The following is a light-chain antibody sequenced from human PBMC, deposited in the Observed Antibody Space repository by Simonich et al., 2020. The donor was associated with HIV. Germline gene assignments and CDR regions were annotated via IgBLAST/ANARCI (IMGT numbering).Light chain of an antibody. J-gene: IGLJ2*01. CDR1: SSDIGAFNY. CDR2: EVK. CDR3: SSYVGTNTV. Sequence: QSALTQPPSASGSPGQSLTISSTGTSSDIGAFNYVSWYQHHPGKAPKLMIYEVKKRPPGVPPRLSCSKSGNTASLTVSGLQAEDEADYYCSSYVGTNTVFGGGTKLTVL. V-gene: IGLV2-8*01.